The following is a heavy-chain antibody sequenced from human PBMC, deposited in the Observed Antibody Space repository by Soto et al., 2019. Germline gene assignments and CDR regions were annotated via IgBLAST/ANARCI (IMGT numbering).Heavy chain of an antibody. D-gene: IGHD6-13*01. V-gene: IGHV3-30-3*01. CDR2: ISYDGSNK. CDR1: GFTFSSYA. J-gene: IGHJ6*02. CDR3: AGDNVESSSWHYYYYGMDV. Sequence: GGSLRLSCAASGFTFSSYAMHWVRQAPGKGLEWVAVISYDGSNKYYADSVKGRFTISRDNSKNTLYLQMNSLRAEDTAVYYCAGDNVESSSWHYYYYGMDVWGQGTTVTVSS.